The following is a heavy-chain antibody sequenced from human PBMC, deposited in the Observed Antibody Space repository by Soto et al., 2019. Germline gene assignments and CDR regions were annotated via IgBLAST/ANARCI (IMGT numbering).Heavy chain of an antibody. V-gene: IGHV1-18*01. Sequence: QVQLVQSGAEVKKPGASVKVSCKASGYTFTSYGISWVRQAPGQGLEWMGWISAYNGNTNYAQKLQGRVTMTTDTSTSTGYMGLRSLRSDGTGGYYCSRSIAVAGKGSVDYWGQGTLVTVSS. J-gene: IGHJ4*02. CDR1: GYTFTSYG. D-gene: IGHD6-19*01. CDR3: SRSIAVAGKGSVDY. CDR2: ISAYNGNT.